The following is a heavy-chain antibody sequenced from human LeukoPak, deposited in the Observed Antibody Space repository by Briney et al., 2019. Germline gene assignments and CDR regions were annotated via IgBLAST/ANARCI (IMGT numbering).Heavy chain of an antibody. CDR2: INRDGTGT. CDR3: ARGLSYAVAYGDY. D-gene: IGHD6-19*01. CDR1: GFIFSDYW. V-gene: IGHV3-74*01. Sequence: AGSLCLSCAPAGFIFSDYWFHWVRQTPGQGRVWGVAINRDGTGTSHADSVRGRFTVSRDNAKNPLYSQLNSLRADDTAVYYCARGLSYAVAYGDYWGQGTLVTDSS. J-gene: IGHJ4*02.